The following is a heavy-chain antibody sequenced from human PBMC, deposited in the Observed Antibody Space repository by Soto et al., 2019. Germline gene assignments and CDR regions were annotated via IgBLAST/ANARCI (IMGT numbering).Heavy chain of an antibody. Sequence: QVQLVQSGAEVRKPGASLKLSCQTSGYPFTSYHMHWVRQAPGQGLEWMGVINPTEGRTRYSQRFQDRVTMTRDTSTSTVYMELSSLRSEDTATYFCARGREYSFGYNWFDPGGQGTLVTVSS. CDR1: GYPFTSYH. J-gene: IGHJ5*02. CDR2: INPTEGRT. CDR3: ARGREYSFGYNWFDP. V-gene: IGHV1-46*01. D-gene: IGHD5-12*01.